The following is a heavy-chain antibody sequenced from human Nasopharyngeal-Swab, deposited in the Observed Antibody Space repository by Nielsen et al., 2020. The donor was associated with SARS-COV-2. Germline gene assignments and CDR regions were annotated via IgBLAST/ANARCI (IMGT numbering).Heavy chain of an antibody. V-gene: IGHV3-30*18. Sequence: GESLKISCAASGFPFRSYGMHWVRQAPGKGLEWVAVISYDGSSKYYADSVKGRFTISRDNSKNTLYLQMNSLRAEDTAVYYCAKEDLDYWGQGTLVTVSS. CDR2: ISYDGSSK. CDR3: AKEDLDY. CDR1: GFPFRSYG. J-gene: IGHJ4*02.